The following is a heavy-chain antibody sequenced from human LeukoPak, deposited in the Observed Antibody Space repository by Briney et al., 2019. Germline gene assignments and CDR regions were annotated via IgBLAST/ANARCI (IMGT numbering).Heavy chain of an antibody. D-gene: IGHD3-10*01. V-gene: IGHV3-23*01. J-gene: IGHJ4*02. CDR2: IRVSGGST. Sequence: GRSLRLARAASGFTFSSYAVGWGRPAPGEGMGWVSAIRVSGGSTYYPAPVEGRFTITRDNSKNTLYLPLTSLSAGYGAGFCCAKDRGRGLLPDFDYWGQGTLVTVSS. CDR3: AKDRGRGLLPDFDY. CDR1: GFTFSSYA.